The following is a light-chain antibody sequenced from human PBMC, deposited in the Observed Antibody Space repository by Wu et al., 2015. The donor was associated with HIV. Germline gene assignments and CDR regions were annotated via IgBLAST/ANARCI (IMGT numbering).Light chain of an antibody. V-gene: IGKV3-20*01. CDR2: GAS. J-gene: IGKJ5*01. CDR3: QQYGESPLT. Sequence: EIVLTQSPGTLSLSPGERATLPCRTSQSINNNYLAWYQQKPGQAPRLLIYGASSRATGIPDRFSGNGSETEFTLTINRLEPDDFAVYYCQQYGESPLTFGQGTRLGIE. CDR1: QSINNNY.